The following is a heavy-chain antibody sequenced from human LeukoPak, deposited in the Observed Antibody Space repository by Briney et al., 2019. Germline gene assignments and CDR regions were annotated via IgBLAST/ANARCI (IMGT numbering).Heavy chain of an antibody. CDR3: ARDHWGRITSGGYFDF. V-gene: IGHV4-34*01. Sequence: SETLSLTCAVYGGSFSGYYWSWIRQPPGKGLEWIGEINHSGSTNYNPSLKSRVTISVDTSKNQFSLKLSSVTAADTAVYFCARDHWGRITSGGYFDFWGRGTLVTVSS. CDR2: INHSGST. CDR1: GGSFSGYY. D-gene: IGHD1-14*01. J-gene: IGHJ4*02.